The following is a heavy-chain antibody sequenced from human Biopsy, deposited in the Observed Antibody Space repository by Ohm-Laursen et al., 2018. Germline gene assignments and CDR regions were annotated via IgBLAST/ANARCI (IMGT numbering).Heavy chain of an antibody. CDR3: AKHGSGWTGDDALHI. CDR2: ISYSGST. V-gene: IGHV4-59*08. D-gene: IGHD6-19*01. J-gene: IGHJ3*02. Sequence: SETLSLTCTVSGGSISGSSWSWIRQAPGRGLEWVGYISYSGSTSNNPSLKSRITISVDTSKNQISLKVTSVTAGDTAVYYCAKHGSGWTGDDALHIWGQGTMVTVSS. CDR1: GGSISGSS.